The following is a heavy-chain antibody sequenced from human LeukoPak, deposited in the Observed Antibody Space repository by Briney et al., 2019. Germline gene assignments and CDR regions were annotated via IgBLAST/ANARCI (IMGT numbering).Heavy chain of an antibody. V-gene: IGHV3-72*01. CDR1: GFTFSDHY. D-gene: IGHD3-9*01. CDR2: TKNKANNYNT. J-gene: IGHJ4*02. Sequence: PGASLRLSCAASGFTFSDHYMDWVRQAPGKGLEWVGRTKNKANNYNTEYDASVKGRFIISRDDSKNSLFRQMNSLKTEDTAVYYCARVARFDSIDYWGQGTLVTVSS. CDR3: ARVARFDSIDY.